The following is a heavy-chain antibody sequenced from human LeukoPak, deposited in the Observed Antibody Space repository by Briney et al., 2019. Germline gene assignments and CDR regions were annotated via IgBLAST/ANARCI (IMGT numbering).Heavy chain of an antibody. D-gene: IGHD6-13*01. Sequence: SETLSLTCTVSGGSISSGGYYWSWIRQHPGKGLEWIGYIYYSGSTYYNPSLKSRVTISVDTSKNQFSLKLSSVTAADTAVYYCARRGGSSWYTNWFDPWGQGTLVTVSS. CDR3: ARRGGSSWYTNWFDP. J-gene: IGHJ5*02. CDR1: GGSISSGGYY. CDR2: IYYSGST. V-gene: IGHV4-31*03.